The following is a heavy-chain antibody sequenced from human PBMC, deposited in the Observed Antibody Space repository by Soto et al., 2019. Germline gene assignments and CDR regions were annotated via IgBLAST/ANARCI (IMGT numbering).Heavy chain of an antibody. Sequence: LSLTCAIYSGSFSVYYWNWFRQSPGKGLEWIGEINHAGSTNYNPSLKSRVTMSVDASNNQFSLKLSSVTAADTAVYFCARDSNRRGARDVWGQGTKVTVSS. V-gene: IGHV4-34*01. CDR2: INHAGST. CDR3: ARDSNRRGARDV. CDR1: SGSFSVYY. J-gene: IGHJ3*01. D-gene: IGHD4-4*01.